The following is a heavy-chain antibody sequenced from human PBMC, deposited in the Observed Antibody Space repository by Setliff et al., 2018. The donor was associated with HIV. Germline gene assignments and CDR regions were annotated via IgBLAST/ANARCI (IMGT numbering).Heavy chain of an antibody. J-gene: IGHJ4*02. CDR1: GGTFINSA. Sequence: GASVKVSCKASGGTFINSAFNWVRQAPGQGLEWMGSINAANGDTKYSQKFQARLTFTRDTSASTVYMELSSLRSEDTAMYYCSRSRNLDYWGQGTLVTVSS. CDR3: SRSRNLDY. CDR2: INAANGDT. V-gene: IGHV1-3*01. D-gene: IGHD4-4*01.